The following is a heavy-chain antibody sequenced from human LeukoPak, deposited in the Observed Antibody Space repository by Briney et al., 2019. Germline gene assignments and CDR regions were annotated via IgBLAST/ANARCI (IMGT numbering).Heavy chain of an antibody. CDR3: ARDLWNFYDDSGYNRDFDS. D-gene: IGHD3-22*01. CDR2: IDTYGGDT. J-gene: IGHJ5*01. V-gene: IGHV1-18*01. CDR1: TSR. Sequence: ASVKVSCKATSRISWVRQALGQGLEWMGWIDTYGGDTYYAQKFQGRITVTTDTSTSTVYMELRNLRSDDTAVYYCARDLWNFYDDSGYNRDFDSWGQGTLVTVSS.